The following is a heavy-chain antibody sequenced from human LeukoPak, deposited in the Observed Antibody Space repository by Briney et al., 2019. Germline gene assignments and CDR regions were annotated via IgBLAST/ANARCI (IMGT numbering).Heavy chain of an antibody. V-gene: IGHV4-38-2*01. J-gene: IGHJ6*03. Sequence: SQTLSLTCAVSGYSISSGYYWGWIRQPPGTGLEWIGSTYHSGSTYYNPSLKSRVTKSVDTSKNQVSLNLRSVTAADTALYYCARGTTVLYYMDVWGKGTTVTVSS. D-gene: IGHD4-17*01. CDR1: GYSISSGYY. CDR3: ARGTTVLYYMDV. CDR2: TYHSGST.